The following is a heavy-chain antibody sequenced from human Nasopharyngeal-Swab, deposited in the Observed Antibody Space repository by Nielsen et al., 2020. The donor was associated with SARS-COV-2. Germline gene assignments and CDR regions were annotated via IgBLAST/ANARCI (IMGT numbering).Heavy chain of an antibody. V-gene: IGHV1-69*10. J-gene: IGHJ3*02. CDR1: GGTFSSYA. D-gene: IGHD2-2*01. CDR3: ASRFGHIVVVPAATRYAFDI. CDR2: IIPILGIA. Sequence: SVKVSCKASGGTFSSYAISWVRQAPGQGLEWMGGIIPILGIANYAQKFQGRVTITADKSTSTAYMELSSLRSEDTAVYYCASRFGHIVVVPAATRYAFDIWGLGTMVTVSS.